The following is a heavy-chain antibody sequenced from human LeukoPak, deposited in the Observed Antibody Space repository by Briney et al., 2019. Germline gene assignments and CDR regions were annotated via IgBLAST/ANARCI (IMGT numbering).Heavy chain of an antibody. CDR3: ASLDIVVVPAAISRDY. D-gene: IGHD2-2*02. J-gene: IGHJ4*02. CDR1: GFTFSSYS. V-gene: IGHV3-48*01. CDR2: ISSSSSTI. Sequence: PGGSLRLSYAASGFTFSSYSMNWVRQAPGKGLEWVSYISSSSSTIYYADSVKGRFTISRDNAKNSLYLQMNSLRAEDTAVYYCASLDIVVVPAAISRDYWGQGTLVTVSS.